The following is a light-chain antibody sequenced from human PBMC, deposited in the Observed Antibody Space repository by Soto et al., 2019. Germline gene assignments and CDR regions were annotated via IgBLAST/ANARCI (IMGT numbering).Light chain of an antibody. Sequence: QSALTQPASVSGSPGQSITISCTGTSSDVGSYNLVSWYQQHPGKAPKLTIYEGSKRPSGVSNRFSGSKSGNTASLTISGLQAEDEADYYCCSYARGTTVVFGGGTKLTVL. J-gene: IGLJ2*01. CDR3: CSYARGTTVV. CDR2: EGS. V-gene: IGLV2-23*01. CDR1: SSDVGSYNL.